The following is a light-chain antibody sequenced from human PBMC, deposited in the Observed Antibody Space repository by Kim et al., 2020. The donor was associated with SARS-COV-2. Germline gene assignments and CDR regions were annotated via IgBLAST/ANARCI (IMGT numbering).Light chain of an antibody. CDR3: QVWDSSTYV. CDR1: NTGSKN. CDR2: RDS. J-gene: IGLJ1*01. Sequence: VALVTASRNTCGGNNTGSKNVHWYQQKPGKALVLVIYRDSNRPSGIPERFSGSNSGNTATLTISRAQAGDEADYYCQVWDSSTYVFGTGTKVTVL. V-gene: IGLV3-9*01.